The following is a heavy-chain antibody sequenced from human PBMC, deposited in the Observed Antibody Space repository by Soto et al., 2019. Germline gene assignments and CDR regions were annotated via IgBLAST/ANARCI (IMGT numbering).Heavy chain of an antibody. J-gene: IGHJ6*02. CDR1: GFTFTSSA. CDR2: IVVGSGNT. Sequence: ASVKVSCKASGFTFTSSAVQWVRQARGQRLEWIGWIVVGSGNTNYAQKFQERVTITRDMSTSTAYMELSSLRSEDTAVYYCAFLRGPLRGYYYYGMDVWGQGTTVTVSS. CDR3: AFLRGPLRGYYYYGMDV. V-gene: IGHV1-58*01. D-gene: IGHD3-10*01.